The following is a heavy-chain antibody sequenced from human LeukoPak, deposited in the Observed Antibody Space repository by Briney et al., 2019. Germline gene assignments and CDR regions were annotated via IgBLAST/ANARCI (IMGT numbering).Heavy chain of an antibody. V-gene: IGHV3-74*01. J-gene: IGHJ6*04. Sequence: GGSLRLSCAASGFTFSRYWMHWVRQAPGKGLVWVSRINGGGSGPTYADSVKGRFTISRDNGKNSLYLQMNSLRAEDTAVYYCATRADIAVVPAALMDVWGKGTTVTVSS. CDR1: GFTFSRYW. D-gene: IGHD2-2*01. CDR3: ATRADIAVVPAALMDV. CDR2: INGGGSGP.